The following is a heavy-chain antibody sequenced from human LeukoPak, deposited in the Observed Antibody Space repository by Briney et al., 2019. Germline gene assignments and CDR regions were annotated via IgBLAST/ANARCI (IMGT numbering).Heavy chain of an antibody. CDR3: ARRGYYYGSGNGY. V-gene: IGHV4-34*01. CDR1: GGSFSGYY. Sequence: SETLSLTCAVYGGSFSGYYWSWIRQPPGKGLEWIGEINHSGSTNYNPSLKSRVTISVETSKTQFSLKLRSVTAADPAVYFCARRGYYYGSGNGYWGQGTLVTVSS. J-gene: IGHJ4*02. CDR2: INHSGST. D-gene: IGHD3-10*01.